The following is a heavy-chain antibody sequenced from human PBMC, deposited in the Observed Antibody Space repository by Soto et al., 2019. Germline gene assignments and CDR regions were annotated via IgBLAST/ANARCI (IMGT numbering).Heavy chain of an antibody. CDR3: ARSRESIYYYYGMDV. J-gene: IGHJ6*02. D-gene: IGHD3-10*01. CDR1: GFTVSSNY. V-gene: IGHV3-53*01. CDR2: IYSGGST. Sequence: GGSLRLSCAASGFTVSSNYMSWVRQAPGKGLEWVSGIYSGGSTYYADSVKGRFTISRDNSKNTLYLQMNSLRAEDTAVYYCARSRESIYYYYGMDVWGQGTTVTVSS.